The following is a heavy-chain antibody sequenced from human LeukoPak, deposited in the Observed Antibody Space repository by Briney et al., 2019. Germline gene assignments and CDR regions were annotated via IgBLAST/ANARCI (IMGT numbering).Heavy chain of an antibody. CDR2: ISYDGSNK. J-gene: IGHJ4*02. CDR1: GFTFSSYG. Sequence: GRSLRLSCAASGFTFSSYGMHWARQAPGKGLEWVAVISYDGSNKYYADSVKGRFTISRDNSKNTLYLQMNSLRAEDTAVYYCAKAGEGYCSGGSCPTRWLYFDYWGQGTLVTVSS. CDR3: AKAGEGYCSGGSCPTRWLYFDY. V-gene: IGHV3-30*18. D-gene: IGHD2-15*01.